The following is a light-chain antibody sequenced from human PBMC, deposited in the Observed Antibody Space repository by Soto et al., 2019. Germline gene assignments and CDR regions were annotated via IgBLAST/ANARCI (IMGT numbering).Light chain of an antibody. J-gene: IGKJ1*01. CDR3: QHNHLNPPWT. Sequence: DIQMTQSPSSLSASVGDRVTITCRTSQSVDNFLNWYQQKPGKAPKLLIYATSTLQNGVPSRFSGSGSGTDFTLTISSLQPEDFATCYSQHNHLNPPWTFGQGTMVEI. V-gene: IGKV1-39*01. CDR2: ATS. CDR1: QSVDNF.